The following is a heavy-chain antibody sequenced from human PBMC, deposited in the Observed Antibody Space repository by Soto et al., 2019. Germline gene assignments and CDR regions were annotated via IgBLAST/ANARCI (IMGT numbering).Heavy chain of an antibody. CDR1: GFTFSDHY. Sequence: LRLSCAAFGFTFSDHYMDWVRQAPGKGLEWVGRIRNKANSYTTEYAASVKGRFTISRDDSKNSLFLQMNSLKTEDTAVYYCSRAGILTTPYYFDYWGQGTLVTVSS. D-gene: IGHD4-4*01. CDR2: IRNKANSYTT. J-gene: IGHJ4*01. V-gene: IGHV3-72*01. CDR3: SRAGILTTPYYFDY.